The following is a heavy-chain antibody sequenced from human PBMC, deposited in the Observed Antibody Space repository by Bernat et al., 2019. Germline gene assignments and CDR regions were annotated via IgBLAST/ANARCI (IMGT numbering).Heavy chain of an antibody. V-gene: IGHV4-34*01. Sequence: QVQLQQWGAGLLKPSETLSLTCAVYGGSFSGYYWSWIRQPPGKGLEWIGEINHSGSTNYNPSLKSRVTISVDTSKNQFSLKLSSVTAADTAVYYCAREEDSSSFEAPFDYWGQGTLVTVSS. CDR1: GGSFSGYY. CDR2: INHSGST. D-gene: IGHD6-6*01. CDR3: AREEDSSSFEAPFDY. J-gene: IGHJ4*02.